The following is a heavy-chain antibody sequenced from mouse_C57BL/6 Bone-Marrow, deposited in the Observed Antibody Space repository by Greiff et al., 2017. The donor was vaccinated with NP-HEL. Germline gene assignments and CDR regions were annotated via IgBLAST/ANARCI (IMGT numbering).Heavy chain of an antibody. J-gene: IGHJ4*01. CDR1: GYTFTDYN. CDR3: ARKSLLFSSYAMDY. CDR2: INPNNGGT. Sequence: EVKLVESGPELVKPGASVKIPCKASGYTFTDYNMDWVKQSHGKSLEWIGDINPNNGGTIYNQKFKGKATLTVDKSSSTAYMELRSLTSEDTAVYYCARKSLLFSSYAMDYWGQGTSVTVSS. D-gene: IGHD2-1*01. V-gene: IGHV1-18*01.